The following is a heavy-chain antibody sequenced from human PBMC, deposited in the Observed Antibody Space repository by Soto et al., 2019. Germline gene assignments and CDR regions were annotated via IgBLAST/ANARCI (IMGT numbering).Heavy chain of an antibody. CDR3: ARYCNDTSCRKYYDYGMDV. J-gene: IGHJ6*02. Sequence: QVQLVQSGAEVKKPGSSVKVSCKASGGTFSGYAISWVRQAPGQGLEWMGGIIPIFGTANYAQKFQGRVTISADKSTSTAYMLLRSLRYEDMAVYYCARYCNDTSCRKYYDYGMDVWGQGTTVTVAS. D-gene: IGHD2-2*01. V-gene: IGHV1-69*06. CDR1: GGTFSGYA. CDR2: IIPIFGTA.